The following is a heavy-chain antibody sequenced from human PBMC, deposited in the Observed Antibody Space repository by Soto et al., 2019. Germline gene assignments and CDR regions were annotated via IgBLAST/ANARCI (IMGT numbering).Heavy chain of an antibody. CDR1: GGTFSSYA. V-gene: IGHV1-69*01. Sequence: QVQLVQSGAEVKKPGSSVKVSCKASGGTFSSYAISWVRQAPEQGLEWRGGIIPIFGTANYAQKFQGRVTITADESTSTAYMELSSLRSEDTAVYYCARDLKQYYYDSSGYYYYWGQGTLVTVSS. CDR2: IIPIFGTA. D-gene: IGHD3-22*01. CDR3: ARDLKQYYYDSSGYYYY. J-gene: IGHJ4*02.